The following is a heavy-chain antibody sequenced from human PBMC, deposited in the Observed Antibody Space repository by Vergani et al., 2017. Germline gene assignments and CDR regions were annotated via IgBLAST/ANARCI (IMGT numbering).Heavy chain of an antibody. CDR2: IYHSGST. V-gene: IGHV4-38-2*02. D-gene: IGHD6-19*01. J-gene: IGHJ5*02. CDR1: GYSISSGYY. Sequence: QVQLQESGPGLVKPSETLSLTCTVSGYSISSGYYWGWIRQPPGKGLEWIGSIYHSGSTYYTPALTSRVTISVNPSKHQFSLNLSSVTAADTDVYYCARDYSSGYNWFDPWGQGTLVTVSS. CDR3: ARDYSSGYNWFDP.